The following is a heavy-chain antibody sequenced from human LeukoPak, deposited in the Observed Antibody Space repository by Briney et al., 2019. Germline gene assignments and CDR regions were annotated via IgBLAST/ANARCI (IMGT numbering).Heavy chain of an antibody. D-gene: IGHD1-26*01. CDR2: INPSGGST. J-gene: IGHJ4*02. V-gene: IGHV1-46*01. CDR3: ARDSEHDYFDY. Sequence: ASVKVSCKASGYTFTSYGISWVRQAPGQGLEWMGIINPSGGSTSYAQKFQGRVTMTRDTSTSTVYMELSSLRSEDTAVYYCARDSEHDYFDYWGQGTLVTVSS. CDR1: GYTFTSYG.